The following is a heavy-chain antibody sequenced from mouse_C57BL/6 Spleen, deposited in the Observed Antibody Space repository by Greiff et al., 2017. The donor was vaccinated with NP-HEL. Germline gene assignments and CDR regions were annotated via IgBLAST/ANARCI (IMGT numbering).Heavy chain of an antibody. J-gene: IGHJ1*03. CDR3: AKTTVPWDFDV. Sequence: EVKLVEPGGGLVKPGGSLKFSCAASGFTFSDYGMHWVRQAPGKGLEWVAYIRRGSSTIYYADTVKGRFTMSRDNAKNTLFLQLTSLRSEDTAMYYCAKTTVPWDFDVWGTGTTVTVSS. CDR1: GFTFSDYG. D-gene: IGHD1-1*01. V-gene: IGHV5-17*01. CDR2: IRRGSSTI.